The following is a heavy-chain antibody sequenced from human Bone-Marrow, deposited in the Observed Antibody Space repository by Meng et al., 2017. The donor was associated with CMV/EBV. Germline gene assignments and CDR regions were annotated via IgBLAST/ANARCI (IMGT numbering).Heavy chain of an antibody. CDR1: GFTFSSYW. J-gene: IGHJ4*02. Sequence: GESLKISCAASGFTFSSYWMSWVRQAPGKGLEWVANIKQDGSEKYYVDSVKGRFNISRDNAKNSLYLQMNSLRAEDTALYYCARAKGWNYAYYFDYWGQGTLVTVSS. CDR2: IKQDGSEK. CDR3: ARAKGWNYAYYFDY. D-gene: IGHD1-7*01. V-gene: IGHV3-7*03.